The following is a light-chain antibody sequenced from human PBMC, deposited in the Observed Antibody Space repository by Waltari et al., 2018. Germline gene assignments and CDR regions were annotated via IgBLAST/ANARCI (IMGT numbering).Light chain of an antibody. CDR2: RAT. J-gene: IGKJ2*01. CDR3: QQYKDYPYT. Sequence: DIRMTQSPSTLSASVGDRVTITCRASDNIGNWLAWYQHRAGKAPNLLISRATVLESGVPSRFSVSGSGTDFTLSITSLQPGDFASFYCQQYKDYPYTFGQGTKLEI. CDR1: DNIGNW. V-gene: IGKV1-5*03.